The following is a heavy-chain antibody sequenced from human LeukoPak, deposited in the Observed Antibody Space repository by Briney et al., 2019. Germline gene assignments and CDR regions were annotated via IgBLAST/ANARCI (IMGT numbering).Heavy chain of an antibody. V-gene: IGHV3-7*01. CDR3: ARDDYGGNSALDY. CDR2: IKQDGSVK. J-gene: IGHJ4*02. CDR1: GFTFSSYW. Sequence: GGSLRLSCAASGFTFSSYWMSWVRQAPGKGLEWVANIKQDGSVKYYVDSVKGRFTISRDNAKNSLYLQMNSLRAEDTAVYYCARDDYGGNSALDYWGQGTLVTVSS. D-gene: IGHD4-17*01.